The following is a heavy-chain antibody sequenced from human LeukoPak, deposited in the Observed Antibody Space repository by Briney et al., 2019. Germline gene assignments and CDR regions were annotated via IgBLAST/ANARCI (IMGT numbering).Heavy chain of an antibody. Sequence: SVKVSYKASGGTFSSYATSWVRQAPGQGLEWMGGIIPIFGTANYAQKFQGRVTITTDESTSTAYMELGSLRSEDTAVYYCASGISSIAAGDAFDIWGQGTMVTVSS. D-gene: IGHD6-6*01. V-gene: IGHV1-69*05. CDR3: ASGISSIAAGDAFDI. CDR2: IIPIFGTA. J-gene: IGHJ3*02. CDR1: GGTFSSYA.